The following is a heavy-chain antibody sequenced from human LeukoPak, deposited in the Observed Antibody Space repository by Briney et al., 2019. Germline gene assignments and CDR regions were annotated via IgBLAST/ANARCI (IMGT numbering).Heavy chain of an antibody. J-gene: IGHJ5*02. CDR1: GGSISSYY. D-gene: IGHD2-2*01. V-gene: IGHV4-59*08. CDR3: ARVGVTRWFDP. CDR2: IYYSGST. Sequence: PSETLSLTCTVSGGSISSYYWSWIRQPPGKGLEWIGYIYYSGSTYYNPSLKSRVTISIDTSKNQFSLKLSSVTAADTAVYYCARVGVTRWFDPWGQGTLVTVSS.